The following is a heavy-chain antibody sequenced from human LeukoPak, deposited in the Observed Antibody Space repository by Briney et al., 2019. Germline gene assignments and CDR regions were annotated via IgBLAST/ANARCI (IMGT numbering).Heavy chain of an antibody. CDR2: INHSGST. D-gene: IGHD3-10*01. Sequence: TSSETLSLTCAVYGGSFIGYYWSWIRQPPGKGLEWIGEINHSGSTNYNPSLKSRVTISVDTSKNQFSLKLSSVTAADTAVYYCARGYYGSGRPFDYWGQGTLVTVSS. CDR1: GGSFIGYY. CDR3: ARGYYGSGRPFDY. V-gene: IGHV4-34*01. J-gene: IGHJ4*02.